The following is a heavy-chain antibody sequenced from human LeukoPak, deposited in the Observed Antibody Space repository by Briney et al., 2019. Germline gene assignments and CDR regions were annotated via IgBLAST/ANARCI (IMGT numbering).Heavy chain of an antibody. CDR3: ASPFDY. Sequence: GGSLRLSCAASGFTVSSNYMSWVRQPPGKGQEWVAYIDSSSSTIYYADSMKGRFTISRDNAKNSLYLQMNSLRAEDTAVYYGASPFDYWGQGNLVTVSS. CDR1: GFTVSSNY. J-gene: IGHJ4*02. CDR2: IDSSSSTI. V-gene: IGHV3-48*01.